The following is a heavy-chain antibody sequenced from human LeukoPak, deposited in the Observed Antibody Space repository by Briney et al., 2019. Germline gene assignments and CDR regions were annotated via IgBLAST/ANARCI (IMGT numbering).Heavy chain of an antibody. CDR1: GFTFSSYG. Sequence: QTGGSLRLSCAASGFTFSSYGMHWVRQAPGKGLEWVAFIRYDGSNKYYADSVKGRFTISRDNSKNTLYLQMNSLRAEDTAVYYCAKDGGYYDSSGYFKIDYWGQGTLVTVSS. CDR3: AKDGGYYDSSGYFKIDY. CDR2: IRYDGSNK. V-gene: IGHV3-30*02. J-gene: IGHJ4*02. D-gene: IGHD3-22*01.